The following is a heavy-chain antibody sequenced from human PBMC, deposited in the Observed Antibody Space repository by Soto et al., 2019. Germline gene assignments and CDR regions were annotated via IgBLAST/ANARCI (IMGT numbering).Heavy chain of an antibody. D-gene: IGHD1-26*01. CDR2: ISYDGSNK. CDR3: ARDRVGLHRKIDY. Sequence: QVQLVESGGGVVQPGRSLRLSCAASGFTFSSYAMHWVRQAPGKGLEWVAVISYDGSNKYYADSVKGRFTISRDNSKNTLYLQMNSLRAEDTAVYYCARDRVGLHRKIDYWGQGTLVTVSS. CDR1: GFTFSSYA. J-gene: IGHJ4*02. V-gene: IGHV3-30-3*01.